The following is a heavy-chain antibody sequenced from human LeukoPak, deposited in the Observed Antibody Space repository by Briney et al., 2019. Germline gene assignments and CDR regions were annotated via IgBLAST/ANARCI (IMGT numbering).Heavy chain of an antibody. V-gene: IGHV4-39*07. CDR1: GGSISSSSYY. Sequence: PSETLSLTCTVSGGSISSSSYYWGWIRQPPGKGLEWIGSIYYSGSTYYNPSLKSRVTISVDTSKNQFSPKLSSVTAADTAVYYCARLYCSGGSCYSSGYFQHWGQGTLVTVSS. J-gene: IGHJ1*01. CDR2: IYYSGST. CDR3: ARLYCSGGSCYSSGYFQH. D-gene: IGHD2-15*01.